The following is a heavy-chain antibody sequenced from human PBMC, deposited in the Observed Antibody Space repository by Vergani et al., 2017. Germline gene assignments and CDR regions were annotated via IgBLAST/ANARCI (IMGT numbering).Heavy chain of an antibody. J-gene: IGHJ6*02. CDR2: IRYDGISE. V-gene: IGHV3-30*02. Sequence: QVQILQSGGGVVQPGGSLRLSCTRLGFTLNTSGIHGVRKAPAKGLEWVSFIRYDGISEYYGDSVKGRFTISRDKSQNTVNLQMNSLRTEDTALFFCANSLIAGNVGVAYFGMDVWGRGTTVTVSS. D-gene: IGHD1-26*01. CDR3: ANSLIAGNVGVAYFGMDV. CDR1: GFTLNTSG.